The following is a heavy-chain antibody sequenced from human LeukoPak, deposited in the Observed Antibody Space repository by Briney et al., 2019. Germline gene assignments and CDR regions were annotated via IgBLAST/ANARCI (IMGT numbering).Heavy chain of an antibody. D-gene: IGHD1-1*01. CDR3: ARRTSGTYLDY. CDR1: GYIFTSYL. CDR2: IYPGDSDT. V-gene: IGHV5-51*01. J-gene: IGHJ4*02. Sequence: GESLKISCKGSGYIFTSYLIGWVRQMPGKGLEWMGIIYPGDSDTRYSPSFQGQVTISAAKSISTAYLQWSSLKASDTAMYFCARRTSGTYLDYWGQGTLVTVSS.